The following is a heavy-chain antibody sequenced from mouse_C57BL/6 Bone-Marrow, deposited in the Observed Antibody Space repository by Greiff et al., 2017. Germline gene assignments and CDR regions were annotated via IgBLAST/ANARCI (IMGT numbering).Heavy chain of an antibody. CDR2: IHPNSGST. J-gene: IGHJ1*03. CDR3: ARYSSYWYFDV. Sequence: QVQLQQPGAELVKPGASVKLSCKASGYTFTSYWMHWVKQRPGQGLEWIGMIHPNSGSTNYNEKFKSKATLTVDKSSSTAYMQLSSLTSEDSAVYYCARYSSYWYFDVWGTGTTGTVSS. CDR1: GYTFTSYW. D-gene: IGHD1-1*01. V-gene: IGHV1-64*01.